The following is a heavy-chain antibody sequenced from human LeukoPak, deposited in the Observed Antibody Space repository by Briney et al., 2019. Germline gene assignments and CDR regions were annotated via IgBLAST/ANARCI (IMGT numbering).Heavy chain of an antibody. CDR3: AKETASGYGAFDF. CDR2: VSGSGGST. J-gene: IGHJ3*01. CDR1: RFTFSSYA. V-gene: IGHV3-23*01. D-gene: IGHD3-22*01. Sequence: GGSLRLSCAASRFTFSSYAMSWVRQAPGKGLEWASGVSGSGGSTHYGGSVKGRFTISRDNSKNTLYLQMNSLRAEDTAVYYCAKETASGYGAFDFWGQGTMVTVSS.